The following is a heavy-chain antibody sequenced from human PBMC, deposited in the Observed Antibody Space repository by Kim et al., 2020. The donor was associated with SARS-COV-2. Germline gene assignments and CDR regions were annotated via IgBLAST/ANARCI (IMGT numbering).Heavy chain of an antibody. V-gene: IGHV5-51*01. CDR2: IYPGDSDT. D-gene: IGHD6-13*01. J-gene: IGHJ4*02. CDR3: ARSRGLGSSWRGWYFDY. CDR1: GYSFTSYW. Sequence: GESLKISCKGSGYSFTSYWIGWVRQMPGKGLEWMGIIYPGDSDTRYSPSFQGQVTISADKSISTAYLQWSSLKASDTAMYYCARSRGLGSSWRGWYFDYWGQGTLVTVSS.